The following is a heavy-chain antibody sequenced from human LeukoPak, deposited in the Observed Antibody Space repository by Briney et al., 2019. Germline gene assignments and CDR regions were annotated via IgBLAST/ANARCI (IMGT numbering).Heavy chain of an antibody. CDR2: ISSSSSYI. V-gene: IGHV3-21*01. D-gene: IGHD3-10*01. CDR3: GEGLCCYGSGRYYRY. CDR1: GFTFSSYS. Sequence: GGSLRLSCAASGFTFSSYSMNWVRQAPGKGLEWVSSISSSSSYIYYADSVKGRFTISRDNAKNSLYLQMNSLRAEDTAVYYCGEGLCCYGSGRYYRYWGEGPLVRVPS. J-gene: IGHJ4*02.